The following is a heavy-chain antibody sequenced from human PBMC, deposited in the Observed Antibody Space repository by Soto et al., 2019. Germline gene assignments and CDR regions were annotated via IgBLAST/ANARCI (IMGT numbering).Heavy chain of an antibody. CDR1: GGSISSYY. Sequence: SDTLSLTCTVSGGSISSYYWSWIRQPPGKGLEWIGYIYYSGSTNYNPSLKSRVTISVDTSKNQFSLKLSSVTAADTAVYYCARVTNWFDPWGQGTLVTVSS. CDR3: ARVTNWFDP. J-gene: IGHJ5*02. V-gene: IGHV4-59*08. CDR2: IYYSGST. D-gene: IGHD2-21*02.